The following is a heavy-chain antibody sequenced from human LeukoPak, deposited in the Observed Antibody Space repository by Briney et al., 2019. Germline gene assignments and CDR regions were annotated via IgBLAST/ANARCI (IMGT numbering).Heavy chain of an antibody. D-gene: IGHD6-19*01. Sequence: GGSLRLSCAASGFTFSSYAMTWVRQTPKEWLEWVSAISGSGASTYYTDSVKGRFTISRDNSKNTLYLQMNTLRAEDTAVYYCAKGASSGWLLYWFDPWGQGTLVTVFS. J-gene: IGHJ5*02. CDR1: GFTFSSYA. V-gene: IGHV3-23*01. CDR2: ISGSGAST. CDR3: AKGASSGWLLYWFDP.